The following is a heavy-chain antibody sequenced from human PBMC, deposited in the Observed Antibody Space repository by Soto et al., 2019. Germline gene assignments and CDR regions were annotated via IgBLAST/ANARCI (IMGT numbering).Heavy chain of an antibody. CDR1: GYDFTTYG. J-gene: IGHJ4*02. Sequence: QVHLVQSGAEVKNPGASVKVSCKGSGYDFTTYGITWVRQAPGQGLEWMAWISAHNGNTNYAPNLQGRVTVTRDTSTSPAYRALRSRRSDDTAVYYCASGRYGDYWGQGALVTVSS. D-gene: IGHD1-26*01. CDR3: ASGRYGDY. V-gene: IGHV1-18*01. CDR2: ISAHNGNT.